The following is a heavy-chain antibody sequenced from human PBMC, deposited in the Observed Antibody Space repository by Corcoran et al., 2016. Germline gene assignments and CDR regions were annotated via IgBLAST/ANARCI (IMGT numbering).Heavy chain of an antibody. V-gene: IGHV3-30*18. CDR3: AKAHTLYDFGSGQRWGGMDV. Sequence: QVQLVESGGGVVQPGRSLRLSCAASGFTFSSYGMHWVRQAPGKGLEWVAVISYDGSNKYYADSVKGRFTISRDNSKNTLYLQMNSLRAEDTAVYYCAKAHTLYDFGSGQRWGGMDVWGQGTTVTVSS. D-gene: IGHD3-3*01. J-gene: IGHJ6*02. CDR2: ISYDGSNK. CDR1: GFTFSSYG.